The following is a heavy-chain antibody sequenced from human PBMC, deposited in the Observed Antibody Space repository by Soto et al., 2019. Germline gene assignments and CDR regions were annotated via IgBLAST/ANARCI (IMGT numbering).Heavy chain of an antibody. J-gene: IGHJ4*02. V-gene: IGHV3-30-3*01. CDR2: ISYDGSNK. D-gene: IGHD6-19*01. Sequence: QVQLVESGGGVVQPGRSLRLSCAASGFTFRSYAMHWVRQAPGKGLEWVAVISYDGSNKYYADSVKGRFTISRDNSKNTLYLQMNSLRAEDTAVYFCARGRGSSGWYKDYWGQGTLVTVSS. CDR3: ARGRGSSGWYKDY. CDR1: GFTFRSYA.